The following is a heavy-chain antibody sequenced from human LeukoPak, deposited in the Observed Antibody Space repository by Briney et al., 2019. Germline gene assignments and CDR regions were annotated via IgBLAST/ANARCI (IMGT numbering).Heavy chain of an antibody. Sequence: PSETLSLTCTVSGGSISSYYWSWIRQPPGKGLEWIGYIYYSGSTNYNPSLKSRVTISVDTSKNQFSLKLSSVTAADTAVYYCARDGITGTTPFDYWGQGTLVTVSS. V-gene: IGHV4-59*01. J-gene: IGHJ4*02. D-gene: IGHD1-7*01. CDR2: IYYSGST. CDR3: ARDGITGTTPFDY. CDR1: GGSISSYY.